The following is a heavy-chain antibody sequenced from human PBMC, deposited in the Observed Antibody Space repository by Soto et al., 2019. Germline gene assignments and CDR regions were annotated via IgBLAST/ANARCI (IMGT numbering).Heavy chain of an antibody. Sequence: PGGSLRLSCAASGFTFSSYGMHWVRQAPGKGLEWVAVIWYDGSNKYYADSVKGRFTISRDNSKNTLYLQMNSLRAEDTAVYYCARDXNLRSSSWPYYYYGMDVWGQGTTVTVSS. V-gene: IGHV3-33*01. D-gene: IGHD6-13*01. CDR3: ARDXNLRSSSWPYYYYGMDV. CDR2: IWYDGSNK. J-gene: IGHJ6*02. CDR1: GFTFSSYG.